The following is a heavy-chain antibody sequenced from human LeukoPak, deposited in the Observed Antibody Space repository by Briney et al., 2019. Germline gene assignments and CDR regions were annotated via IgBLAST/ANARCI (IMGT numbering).Heavy chain of an antibody. CDR3: ARVPITMIVVDI. CDR2: IYYSGAT. CDR1: GGSISSGAYY. Sequence: SQTLSLTCTVSGGSISSGAYYWSWIRQHPGKGLEWIGFIYYSGATYDNPSLKSRLTISVDTSKNQFSLKLSSVTAADTAVYYCARVPITMIVVDIWGQGTMVTVSS. J-gene: IGHJ3*02. V-gene: IGHV4-31*03. D-gene: IGHD3-22*01.